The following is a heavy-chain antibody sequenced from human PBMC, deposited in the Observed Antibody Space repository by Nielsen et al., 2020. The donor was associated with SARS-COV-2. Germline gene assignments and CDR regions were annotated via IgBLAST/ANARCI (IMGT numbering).Heavy chain of an antibody. CDR1: GFTFSGSA. D-gene: IGHD4-23*01. CDR3: SSPTVAY. CDR2: IRSYANDYAT. Sequence: GGSLRLSCAASGFTFSGSAMHWVRQASGKGLEWVGRIRSYANDYATAYAASVKGRFTISRDDSKNTAYLQMNSLKTEDTAVYYYSSPTVAYWGQGTLVTVSS. V-gene: IGHV3-73*01. J-gene: IGHJ4*02.